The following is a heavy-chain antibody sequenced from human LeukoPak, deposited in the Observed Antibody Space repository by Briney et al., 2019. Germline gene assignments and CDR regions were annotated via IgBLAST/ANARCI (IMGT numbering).Heavy chain of an antibody. CDR3: ARAPNSDYFNWFDP. D-gene: IGHD4-11*01. CDR2: IYYSGST. V-gene: IGHV4-59*01. Sequence: SETLSLTCTVSGGSISSYYWSWIRQPPGKGLEWIGYIYYSGSTNYNPSLKSRVTISVDTSKNQFSLKLSSVTAADTAVYYCARAPNSDYFNWFDPWGQGTLVTVSS. CDR1: GGSISSYY. J-gene: IGHJ5*02.